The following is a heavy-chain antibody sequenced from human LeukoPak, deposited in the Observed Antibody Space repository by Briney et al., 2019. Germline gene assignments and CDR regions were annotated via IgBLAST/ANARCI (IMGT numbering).Heavy chain of an antibody. J-gene: IGHJ4*02. D-gene: IGHD2-21*02. CDR3: ARSRVTTIPNLDY. Sequence: ASVKVSCKASGYMFTGYYIHWVRQAPGQGLEWMGWINPNSGATNCPQKSQGRVTMSRDTSIRTVYMDLSALTFDDTAVYFCARSRVTTIPNLDYWGQGILVTVSS. CDR1: GYMFTGYY. CDR2: INPNSGAT. V-gene: IGHV1-2*02.